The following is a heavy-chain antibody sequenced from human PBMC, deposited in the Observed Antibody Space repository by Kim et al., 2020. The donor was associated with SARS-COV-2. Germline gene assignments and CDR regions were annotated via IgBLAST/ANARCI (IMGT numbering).Heavy chain of an antibody. CDR2: ISSDHGNT. CDR1: GYSFNSYG. J-gene: IGHJ3*02. V-gene: IGHV1-18*01. CDR3: ASLVGTTSAAFDI. D-gene: IGHD1-26*01. Sequence: ASVKVSCKASGYSFNSYGISWVRQAPGQGLEWMGWISSDHGNTKYAQNLQGRLTLTTDTYTNTAYLDLRSLRSDDTAVYYCASLVGTTSAAFDIWGQGTMVIVSS.